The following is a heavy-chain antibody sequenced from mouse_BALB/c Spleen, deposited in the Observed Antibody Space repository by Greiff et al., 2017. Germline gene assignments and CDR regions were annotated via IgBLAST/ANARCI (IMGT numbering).Heavy chain of an antibody. D-gene: IGHD4-1*02. Sequence: VMLVESGPGLVAPSQSLSITCTVSGFSLTSYGVHWVRQPPGKGLEWLGVIWAGGSTNYNSALMSRLSISKDNSKSQVFLKMNSLQTDDTAMYYCARDPNWDVDYFDYWGQGTTLTVSS. CDR3: ARDPNWDVDYFDY. V-gene: IGHV2-9*02. J-gene: IGHJ2*01. CDR2: IWAGGST. CDR1: GFSLTSYG.